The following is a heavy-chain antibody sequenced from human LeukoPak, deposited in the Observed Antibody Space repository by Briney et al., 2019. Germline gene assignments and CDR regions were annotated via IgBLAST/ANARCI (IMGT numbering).Heavy chain of an antibody. CDR2: INHSGST. Sequence: SETQSLTCAVYGGSFSGYYWSWIRQPPGKGLEWIGEINHSGSTNYNPSLKSRVTISVDTSKNQFSLKLSSVTAADTAVYYCARDSTGAAAGRENAFDIWGQGTMVTVSS. CDR1: GGSFSGYY. J-gene: IGHJ3*02. V-gene: IGHV4-34*01. CDR3: ARDSTGAAAGRENAFDI. D-gene: IGHD6-13*01.